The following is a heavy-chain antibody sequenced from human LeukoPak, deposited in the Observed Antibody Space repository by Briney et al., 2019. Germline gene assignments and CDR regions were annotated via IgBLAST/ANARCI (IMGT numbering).Heavy chain of an antibody. D-gene: IGHD6-6*01. CDR2: IYYSGST. V-gene: IGHV4-59*06. J-gene: IGHJ4*02. CDR3: ARVKIAARYHFDY. CDR1: GGSISSNY. Sequence: PSETLSLTCTVSGGSISSNYWSWIRQPPGKGLEWIGYIYYSGSTYYNPSLKSRVTISVDTSKNQFSLKLSSVTAADTAVYYCARVKIAARYHFDYWGQGTLVTVSS.